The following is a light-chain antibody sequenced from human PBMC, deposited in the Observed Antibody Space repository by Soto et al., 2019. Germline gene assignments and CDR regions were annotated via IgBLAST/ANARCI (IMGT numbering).Light chain of an antibody. CDR2: GAS. CDR3: QQYNNWPPVT. Sequence: PASVSGSPGQSITISCTGTSQSVYNNLAWYQQEPGQAPRLLIYGASTRATGIPARFSGSGSGTEFTLTISSLQSEDFALYFCQQYNNWPPVTFGHATKVDIK. CDR1: QSVYNN. V-gene: IGKV3-15*01. J-gene: IGKJ3*01.